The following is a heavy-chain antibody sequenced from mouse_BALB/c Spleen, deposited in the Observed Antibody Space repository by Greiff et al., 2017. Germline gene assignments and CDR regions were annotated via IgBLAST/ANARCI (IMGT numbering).Heavy chain of an antibody. CDR3: ARGSLYGSSLYYAMDY. Sequence: EVQGVESGGGLVKPGGSLKLSCAASGFAFSSYDMSWVRQTPAKRLEWVAYISSGGGSTYYPDTVKGRFTISRDNSKNTLYLQMSSLKSEDTAMYYCARGSLYGSSLYYAMDYWGQGTSVTVSS. J-gene: IGHJ4*01. CDR1: GFAFSSYD. D-gene: IGHD1-1*01. CDR2: ISSGGGST. V-gene: IGHV5-12-1*01.